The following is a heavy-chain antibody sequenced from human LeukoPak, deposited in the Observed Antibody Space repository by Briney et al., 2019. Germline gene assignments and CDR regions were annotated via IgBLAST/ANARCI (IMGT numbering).Heavy chain of an antibody. J-gene: IGHJ3*01. CDR1: GFILSSYW. D-gene: IGHD3-10*01. V-gene: IGHV3-74*01. Sequence: GGSLRLSCAASGFILSSYWMHWVRQAPGKGLVWVSRINTDGSSTSYADSVKGRFTISRDNAKNTLYLQMNSLRAEDTAVYYCVKESGPFGAFDVWGQGTMVTVSS. CDR2: INTDGSST. CDR3: VKESGPFGAFDV.